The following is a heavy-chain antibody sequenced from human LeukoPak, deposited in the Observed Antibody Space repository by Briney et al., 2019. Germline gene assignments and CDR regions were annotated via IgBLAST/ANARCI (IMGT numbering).Heavy chain of an antibody. CDR2: INHSGST. D-gene: IGHD3-10*01. V-gene: IGHV4-34*01. CDR1: GGSFSGYY. Sequence: SETLSLTCAVYGGSFSGYYWSWIRQPPGKGLEWIGEINHSGSTNYNPSLKSRVTISVDTSKNQFSLKLSSVTAADTAVYYCARVVRNYYGSGSLNWFDPWGQATLVTVSS. J-gene: IGHJ5*02. CDR3: ARVVRNYYGSGSLNWFDP.